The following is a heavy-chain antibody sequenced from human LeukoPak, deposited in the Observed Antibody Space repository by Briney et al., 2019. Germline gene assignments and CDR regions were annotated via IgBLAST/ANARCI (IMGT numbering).Heavy chain of an antibody. J-gene: IGHJ4*02. V-gene: IGHV3-30-3*01. Sequence: GGSPRLSCAASGFTFSRYAMHWVRQAPGKGLEWVAVISYDGSKESYADSVKGRFTVSRDNSKNTLYLQMNSPRAEDTAVYYCAREGGYCSSTTCYFDSWGQGTLVTVSS. CDR3: AREGGYCSSTTCYFDS. D-gene: IGHD2-2*01. CDR1: GFTFSRYA. CDR2: ISYDGSKE.